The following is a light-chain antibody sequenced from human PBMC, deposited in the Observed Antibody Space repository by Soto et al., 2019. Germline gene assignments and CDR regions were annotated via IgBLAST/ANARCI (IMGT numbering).Light chain of an antibody. V-gene: IGLV2-11*01. CDR2: DVS. J-gene: IGLJ2*01. CDR3: CAYAGSYSAK. CDR1: NTDVGGYHY. Sequence: QSALTQPRSVSGSPGQSVTISCTGTNTDVGGYHYVSWFQQHPAKAPKLVIFDVSQRPSGVPDRFSGSKFGNTASLTISGLQPEDEADYYCCAYAGSYSAKFGGGTKLTVL.